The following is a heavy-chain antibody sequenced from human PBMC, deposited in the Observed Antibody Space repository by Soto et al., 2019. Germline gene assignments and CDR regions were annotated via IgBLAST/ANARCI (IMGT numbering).Heavy chain of an antibody. D-gene: IGHD2-15*01. CDR2: INPNSGGT. Sequence: QVQLVQSGAEVKKPGASVKVSCKASGYTFTGYYMHWVRQAPGQGLEWMGWINPNSGGTNYAQKFQGWVTMTRDTSISTAYTELSRLRSDDTAVYYCARECCSGGSCYSYFDYWGQGTLVTVSS. CDR3: ARECCSGGSCYSYFDY. J-gene: IGHJ4*02. CDR1: GYTFTGYY. V-gene: IGHV1-2*04.